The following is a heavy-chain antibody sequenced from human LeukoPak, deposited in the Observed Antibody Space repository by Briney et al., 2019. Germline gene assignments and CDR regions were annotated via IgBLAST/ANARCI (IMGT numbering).Heavy chain of an antibody. CDR1: GFTFSSYS. D-gene: IGHD1-26*01. CDR3: ARNSGSYQFVYYYYYGMDV. CDR2: ISSSSSTI. V-gene: IGHV3-48*02. J-gene: IGHJ6*02. Sequence: GGSLRLSCAASGFTFSSYSMNWVRQAPGKGLEWVSYISSSSSTIYYADPVKGRFTISRDNAKNSLYLQMNSLRDEDTAVYYCARNSGSYQFVYYYYYGMDVWGQGTTVTVSS.